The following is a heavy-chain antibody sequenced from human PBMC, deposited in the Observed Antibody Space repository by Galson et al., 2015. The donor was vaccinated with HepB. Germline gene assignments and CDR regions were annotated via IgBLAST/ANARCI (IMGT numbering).Heavy chain of an antibody. D-gene: IGHD3-10*01. CDR1: GGSISSSNW. J-gene: IGHJ6*02. V-gene: IGHV4-4*02. Sequence: LSLTCAVSGGSISSSNWWSWVRQPPGKGLEWIGEIYHSGSTNYNPSLKSRVTISVDKSKNQFSLKLSSVTAADTAVYYCARDPDRGAGQWNYYYGMDVWGQGTTVTVSS. CDR3: ARDPDRGAGQWNYYYGMDV. CDR2: IYHSGST.